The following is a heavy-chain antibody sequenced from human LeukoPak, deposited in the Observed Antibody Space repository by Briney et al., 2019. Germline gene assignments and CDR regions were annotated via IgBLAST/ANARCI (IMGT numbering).Heavy chain of an antibody. CDR2: IYYSGST. Sequence: SETLSLTRTVAGGSISSYYWSWIRQPPGKGLEWIGYIYYSGSTNYNPSLKSRVTISVDTSKNQFSLKLSSVTAADTAVYYCARDLQVYGSGLNWFDPWGQGTLVTVSS. D-gene: IGHD3-10*01. CDR3: ARDLQVYGSGLNWFDP. J-gene: IGHJ5*02. V-gene: IGHV4-59*01. CDR1: GGSISSYY.